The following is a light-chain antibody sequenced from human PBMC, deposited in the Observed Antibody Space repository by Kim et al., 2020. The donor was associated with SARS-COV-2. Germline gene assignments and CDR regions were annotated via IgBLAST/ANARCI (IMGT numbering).Light chain of an antibody. CDR1: KLGHKY. CDR2: QDN. J-gene: IGLJ3*02. Sequence: SYELTQPPSVSVSPGQTASITCSGDKLGHKYASWYQQKPGQSPVLVIYQDNKRPSGIPERFSGSTSGNTATLTIRGTQALDEADFYCQAWDGRTAVFGGG. CDR3: QAWDGRTAV. V-gene: IGLV3-1*01.